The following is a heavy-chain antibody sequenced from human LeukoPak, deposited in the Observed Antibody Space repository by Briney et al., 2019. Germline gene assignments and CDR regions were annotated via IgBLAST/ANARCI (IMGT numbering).Heavy chain of an antibody. Sequence: GSLRLSCAASGFTFSSYAMHWVRQAPGKGLEYVSAISSNGGSTYYANSVKGRFTISRDNSKNTLYLQMGSLRADDTAVYYCISDHTGHDDYWGQGTLVTVSS. J-gene: IGHJ4*02. CDR1: GFTFSSYA. CDR2: ISSNGGST. V-gene: IGHV3-64*01. CDR3: ISDHTGHDDY. D-gene: IGHD1-1*01.